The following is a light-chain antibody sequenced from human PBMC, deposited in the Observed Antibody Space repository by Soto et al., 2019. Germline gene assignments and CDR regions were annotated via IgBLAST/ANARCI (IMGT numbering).Light chain of an antibody. V-gene: IGLV6-57*03. CDR2: EDN. CDR3: QSYDKGG. Sequence: NFMLTQPHSVSESPGKTVTISCTRSSGSIASNYVQWYQQRPGSAPTTVIYEDNQRPSGVPDRFSGSIDSSSNPASLTISGLKTEDEADYDCQSYDKGGFGTGTKLTVL. CDR1: SGSIASNY. J-gene: IGLJ1*01.